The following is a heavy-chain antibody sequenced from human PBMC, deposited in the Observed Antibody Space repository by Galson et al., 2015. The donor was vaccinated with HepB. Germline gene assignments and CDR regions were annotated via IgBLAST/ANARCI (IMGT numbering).Heavy chain of an antibody. CDR2: IYYSGSA. J-gene: IGHJ4*02. Sequence: ETLSLTCTVSGGSISSSTYFWGWIRQPPGKGLEWIGTIYYSGSAYYSASLKSRVTISVDTSKNQFSLKLSSVTAADTAVYYCARHGIPQPHLYYFDYWGQGALVTVSS. D-gene: IGHD1-26*01. V-gene: IGHV4-39*01. CDR3: ARHGIPQPHLYYFDY. CDR1: GGSISSSTYF.